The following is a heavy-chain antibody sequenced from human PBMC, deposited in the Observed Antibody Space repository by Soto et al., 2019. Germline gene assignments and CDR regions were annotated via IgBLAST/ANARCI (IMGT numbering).Heavy chain of an antibody. D-gene: IGHD4-17*01. CDR2: IYHSGST. V-gene: IGHV4-4*02. Sequence: QVQLQESGPGLVKPSGTLSLTCAVSSGSISSSNWWSWVRQPPGKGLEWIGEIYHSGSTNYNPSLKSRVTIAVDKSKNRFSLKLSSVTAADTAVYYCARTTVTSPQERYFDLWGRGTLVTVSS. CDR1: SGSISSSNW. CDR3: ARTTVTSPQERYFDL. J-gene: IGHJ2*01.